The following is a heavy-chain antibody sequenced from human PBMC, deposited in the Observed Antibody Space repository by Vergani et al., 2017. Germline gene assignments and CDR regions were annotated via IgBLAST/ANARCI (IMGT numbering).Heavy chain of an antibody. CDR1: GYSFTNYW. V-gene: IGHV5-51*01. Sequence: EVQLVQSGAEVKKPGESVKISCQISGYSFTNYWIGWVRQMPGKGLEWMGIIHPADSDTRYSPSFQGQVTISVDKSISTAYLQRSSLRASDSAMYYCARLXGRNSGRSKYFDYWGQGTLVTVSS. CDR2: IHPADSDT. J-gene: IGHJ4*02. CDR3: ARLXGRNSGRSKYFDY. D-gene: IGHD5-12*01.